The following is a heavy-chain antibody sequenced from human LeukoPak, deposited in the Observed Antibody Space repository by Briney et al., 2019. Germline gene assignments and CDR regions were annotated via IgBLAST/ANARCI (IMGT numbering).Heavy chain of an antibody. D-gene: IGHD3-10*01. Sequence: GGSLRLSCVASGFTFITYSMNSVRQAPGKGLEWVSSISSSSDYIYYADSVKGRFTISRDNAKNSLYLQMNILRAEDTAVYYCAREWRWHYGSGSYYRCYFDYWGQGTLVTVSS. V-gene: IGHV3-21*01. CDR2: ISSSSDYI. CDR1: GFTFITYS. J-gene: IGHJ4*02. CDR3: AREWRWHYGSGSYYRCYFDY.